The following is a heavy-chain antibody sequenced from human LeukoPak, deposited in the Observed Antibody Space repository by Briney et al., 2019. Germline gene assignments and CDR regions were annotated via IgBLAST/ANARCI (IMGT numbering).Heavy chain of an antibody. CDR2: ISGSGGST. J-gene: IGHJ4*02. V-gene: IGHV3-23*01. CDR3: AKFSSMYYDFWSGYSTNHYFDY. D-gene: IGHD3-3*01. Sequence: GGSLRLSCAASGFTFSSYWMHWVRQAPGKGLEWVSAISGSGGSTYYADSVKGRFSISKDNSKNTLYLQMSSLRAEDTAVYYCAKFSSMYYDFWSGYSTNHYFDYWGQGTLVTVSS. CDR1: GFTFSSYW.